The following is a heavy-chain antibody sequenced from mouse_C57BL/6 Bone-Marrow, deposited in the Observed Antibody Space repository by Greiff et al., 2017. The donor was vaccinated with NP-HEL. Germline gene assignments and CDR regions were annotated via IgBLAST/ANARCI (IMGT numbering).Heavy chain of an antibody. CDR1: GYTFTSYW. CDR2: IYPGSGST. D-gene: IGHD2-3*01. CDR3: ARDDYWYVDV. V-gene: IGHV1-55*01. J-gene: IGHJ1*03. Sequence: VQLQQSGAELVKPGASVKMSCKASGYTFTSYWITWVKQRPGQGLEWIGDIYPGSGSTNYNEKFKSKATLTVDTSSSTAYMQLSSLTSEDSAVYYCARDDYWYVDVWGTGTTVTVSS.